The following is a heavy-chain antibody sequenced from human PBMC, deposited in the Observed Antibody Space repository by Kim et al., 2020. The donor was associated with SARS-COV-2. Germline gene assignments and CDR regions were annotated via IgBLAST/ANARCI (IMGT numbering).Heavy chain of an antibody. CDR3: ARSKSRSGGWYIVPTFPDY. V-gene: IGHV3-53*01. J-gene: IGHJ4*02. D-gene: IGHD6-19*01. Sequence: GRFTISRDNAKNTLYLQMTSRRAEDTAVYYCARSKSRSGGWYIVPTFPDYWGQGTLVTVSS.